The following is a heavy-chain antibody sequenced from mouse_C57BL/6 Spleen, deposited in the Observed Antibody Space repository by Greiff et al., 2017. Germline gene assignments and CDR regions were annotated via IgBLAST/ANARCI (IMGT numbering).Heavy chain of an antibody. CDR1: GFTFSDYY. V-gene: IGHV5-16*01. CDR3: ARLYYYGSSYDY. J-gene: IGHJ2*01. CDR2: INYDGSST. Sequence: EVNVVESEGGLVQPGSSMKLSCTASGFTFSDYYMAWVRQVPEKGLEWVANINYDGSSTYYLDSLKSRFIISRDNAKNILYLQMSSLKSEDTATYYCARLYYYGSSYDYWGQGTTLTVSS. D-gene: IGHD1-1*01.